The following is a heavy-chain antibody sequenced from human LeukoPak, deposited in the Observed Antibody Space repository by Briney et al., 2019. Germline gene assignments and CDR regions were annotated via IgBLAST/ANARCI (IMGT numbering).Heavy chain of an antibody. CDR1: GYTLTELS. V-gene: IGHV1-24*01. Sequence: GASVKVSCKVSGYTLTELSMHWVRQAPGKGLEWMGGFDPEDGETIYAQKFQGRVTMTEDTSTDTTYMELSSLRSEDTAVYYCATGEFGSGWYGDAFDIWGQGTMVTVSS. D-gene: IGHD6-19*01. J-gene: IGHJ3*02. CDR3: ATGEFGSGWYGDAFDI. CDR2: FDPEDGET.